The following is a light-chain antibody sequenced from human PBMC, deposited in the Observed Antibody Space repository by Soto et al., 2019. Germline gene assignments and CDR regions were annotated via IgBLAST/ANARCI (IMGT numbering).Light chain of an antibody. CDR2: GTS. J-gene: IGKJ1*01. CDR1: QSVSSSF. CDR3: HQYGSSPWT. V-gene: IGKV3-20*01. Sequence: TQPPRSLSLSQGETATLSCRASQSVSSSFVAAFQQKPGQAPRLLIYGTSSRATGTPDRFSGSGSGTDFTLTINRLEPEDFAMYFCHQYGSSPWTFGQGTKVDI.